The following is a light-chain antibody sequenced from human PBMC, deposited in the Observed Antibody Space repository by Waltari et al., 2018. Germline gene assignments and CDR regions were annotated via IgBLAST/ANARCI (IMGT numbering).Light chain of an antibody. V-gene: IGLV1-44*01. CDR1: SSNIESNP. J-gene: IGLJ2*01. Sequence: QPVVTQPPSASGTPGQRVTISCSGSSSNIESNPANGYQQLPGRAPRLLIYSNSHRPSGVPDRFSASTSGKSASLAISGLQSDDEGNYYCASWDYSLNGVVYGGGTKLTVL. CDR3: ASWDYSLNGVV. CDR2: SNS.